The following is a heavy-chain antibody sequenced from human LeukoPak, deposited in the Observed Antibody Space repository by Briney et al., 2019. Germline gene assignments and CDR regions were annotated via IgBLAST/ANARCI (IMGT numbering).Heavy chain of an antibody. D-gene: IGHD2-8*01. CDR3: AVYRQGDAVRFDY. CDR1: GYTFTNYG. V-gene: IGHV1-2*02. CDR2: INPNSGDR. J-gene: IGHJ4*02. Sequence: ASVKVSCKASGYTFTNYGISWVRQAPGQGLEWMGWINPNSGDRKHAQNFQGRVTLTSDTSISTAYMELSSLRSDDTAVYYCAVYRQGDAVRFDYWGQGTLVTVSS.